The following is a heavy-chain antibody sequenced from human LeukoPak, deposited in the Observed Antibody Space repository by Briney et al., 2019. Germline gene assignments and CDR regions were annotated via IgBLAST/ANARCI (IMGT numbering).Heavy chain of an antibody. D-gene: IGHD3-10*01. CDR1: GFTFSNHW. Sequence: PGGSLRLSCAASGFTFSNHWMTWVRQAPGKGLEWVANIEQDGSEKYYVDSVKGRFTISRDNAKNSLYLQMNSLRAEDTAVYHCARDDYGSGSLTYWGQGTLVTVSS. J-gene: IGHJ4*02. CDR3: ARDDYGSGSLTY. V-gene: IGHV3-7*04. CDR2: IEQDGSEK.